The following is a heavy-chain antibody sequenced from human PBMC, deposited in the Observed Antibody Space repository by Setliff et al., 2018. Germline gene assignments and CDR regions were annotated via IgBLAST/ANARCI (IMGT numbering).Heavy chain of an antibody. CDR2: INAGNGNT. J-gene: IGHJ5*02. CDR1: GYTFTSYS. CDR3: AGVLRDYYGSGSYYNWFDP. Sequence: GASVKVSCKASGYTFTSYSMHWVRQAPGQSLEWMGWINAGNGNTKYSQKFQCRVTITRDTAASTAYMELSSLRSEDTAVYFCAGVLRDYYGSGSYYNWFDPWGQGTLVTVSS. D-gene: IGHD3-10*01. V-gene: IGHV1-3*01.